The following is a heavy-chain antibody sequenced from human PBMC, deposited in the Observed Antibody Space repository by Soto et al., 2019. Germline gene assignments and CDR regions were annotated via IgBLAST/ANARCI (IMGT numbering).Heavy chain of an antibody. Sequence: QVQLQESGPGLVKPSETLSLTCTVSGGSISSYYWSWIRQPARKGLVWIGRIYTSGSTNYNPSLKSRVTMSVDTAQNQFSLGLSSVTAADTAVYYCAGTRGYSYPQDYCGQGTLVTVS. J-gene: IGHJ4*02. CDR1: GGSISSYY. V-gene: IGHV4-4*07. D-gene: IGHD5-18*01. CDR2: IYTSGST. CDR3: AGTRGYSYPQDY.